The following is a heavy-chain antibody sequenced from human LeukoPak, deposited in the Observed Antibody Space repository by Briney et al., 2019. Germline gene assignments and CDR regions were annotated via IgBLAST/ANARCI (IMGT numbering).Heavy chain of an antibody. CDR1: GFTFSSYG. D-gene: IGHD3-22*01. V-gene: IGHV3-30*02. Sequence: PGGSLRLSCAASGFTFSSYGMHWVRQAPGKGLEWVAFIRYDGSNKYYADSVRGRFTISRDNSKNTLYLQMNSLRAEDTAVYYCARDCCGYRLDAFDIWGQGTMVTVSS. CDR2: IRYDGSNK. CDR3: ARDCCGYRLDAFDI. J-gene: IGHJ3*02.